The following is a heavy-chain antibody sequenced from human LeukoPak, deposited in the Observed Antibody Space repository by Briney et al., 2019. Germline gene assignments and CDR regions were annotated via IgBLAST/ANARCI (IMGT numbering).Heavy chain of an antibody. V-gene: IGHV1-24*01. CDR1: GYTLTELS. D-gene: IGHD1-26*01. J-gene: IGHJ4*02. Sequence: ASVTVSCKVSGYTLTELSMHWVRQAPGKGLEWMGGFDPEDGETIYAQKFQGRVTMTEDTSTGTAYTELSSLRSEDTAVYYCATYSGSYYSGFDYWGQGTLVTVSS. CDR3: ATYSGSYYSGFDY. CDR2: FDPEDGET.